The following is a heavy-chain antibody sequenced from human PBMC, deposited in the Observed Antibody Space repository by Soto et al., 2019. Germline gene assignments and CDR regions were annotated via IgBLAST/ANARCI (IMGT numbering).Heavy chain of an antibody. D-gene: IGHD4-17*01. Sequence: ASVKVSCKASGYTFTDNHIHWLRRTPGQGLEWMGWINPKSGDANYAQKFQGRVTMTRDASINLAYMEVTRLTSDATAIYFCARKHYVDYIRWSFHPWGQRTLVTVSS. J-gene: IGHJ5*02. CDR1: GYTFTDNH. CDR2: INPKSGDA. V-gene: IGHV1-2*02. CDR3: ARKHYVDYIRWSFHP.